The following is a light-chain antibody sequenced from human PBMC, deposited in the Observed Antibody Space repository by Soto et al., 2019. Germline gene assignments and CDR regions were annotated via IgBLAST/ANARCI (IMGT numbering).Light chain of an antibody. CDR3: QQYGGSPPYT. V-gene: IGKV3-20*01. J-gene: IGKJ2*01. Sequence: EIVLTQSPGTLSLSPGERATLSCRASQSVSSNYLAWYQQKPGQAPRLLIYGASSRATGIPDRFSGSGSGTDFTLTVSRLEPEDFAVYYCQQYGGSPPYTVGQGTKLEIK. CDR2: GAS. CDR1: QSVSSNY.